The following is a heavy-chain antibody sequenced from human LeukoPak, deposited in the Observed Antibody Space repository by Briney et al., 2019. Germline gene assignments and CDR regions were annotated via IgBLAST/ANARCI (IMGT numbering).Heavy chain of an antibody. CDR3: ARVAHAFDI. CDR2: IYYSGST. CDR1: GGSISSSNW. J-gene: IGHJ3*02. Sequence: PSGTLSLTCAVSGGSISSSNWWSWIRQPPGKGLEWIGYIYYSGSTYYTPSLKSRVTISVDTSKNQFSLKLSSVTAADTAVYYCARVAHAFDIWGQGTMVTVSS. V-gene: IGHV4-30-4*01.